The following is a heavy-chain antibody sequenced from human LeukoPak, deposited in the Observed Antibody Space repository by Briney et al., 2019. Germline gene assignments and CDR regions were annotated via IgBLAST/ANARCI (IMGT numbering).Heavy chain of an antibody. D-gene: IGHD3-10*01. CDR2: INHSGST. J-gene: IGHJ4*02. Sequence: SETPSLTCAVYGGSFSGYYWSWIRQPPGKGLEWIGEINHSGSTNYNPSLKSRVTISVDTSKNQFSLKLSSVTAADTAVYYCARGLSGVTTFDYWGQGTLVTVSS. V-gene: IGHV4-34*01. CDR3: ARGLSGVTTFDY. CDR1: GGSFSGYY.